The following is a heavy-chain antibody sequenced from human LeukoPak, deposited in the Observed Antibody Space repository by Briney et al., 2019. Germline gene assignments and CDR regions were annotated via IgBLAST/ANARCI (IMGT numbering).Heavy chain of an antibody. CDR1: GGTISRYY. D-gene: IGHD6-19*01. V-gene: IGHV4-59*12. CDR3: ARDQGSSGLDY. Sequence: PSETLSLTCTVSGGTISRYYWSWIRQSPGGGLEWIGYIYSSGSTNYNPSLKSRVTMSVDTSKNQFSLKLSSVTAADTAVYYCARDQGSSGLDYWGQGTLVTVSS. CDR2: IYSSGST. J-gene: IGHJ4*02.